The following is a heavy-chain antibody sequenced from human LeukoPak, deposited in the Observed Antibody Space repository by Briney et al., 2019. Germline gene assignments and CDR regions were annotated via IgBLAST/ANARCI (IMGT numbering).Heavy chain of an antibody. V-gene: IGHV1-2*02. J-gene: IGHJ4*02. Sequence: ASVKVSCKASGGTFSSYAISLVRQAPGQGLEWMGWINPNSGGTNYAQKFQGRVTMTRDTSISTAYMELSRLRSDDTAVYYCARVPPGLSYFDYWGQGTLVTVSS. CDR2: INPNSGGT. CDR3: ARVPPGLSYFDY. D-gene: IGHD3/OR15-3a*01. CDR1: GGTFSSYA.